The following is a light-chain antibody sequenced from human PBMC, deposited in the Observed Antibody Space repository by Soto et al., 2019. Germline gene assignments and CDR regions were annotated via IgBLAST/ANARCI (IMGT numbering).Light chain of an antibody. Sequence: EIVLTQSPGTLSLSPGERATLSCRASQSVSSSYLAWYQQKPGQAPRLLIYGASSRDTGIPDRFSGSGSGTDFTLTISRLEPEDFAVYYCQQYGSSPPMWTFGQGTKVEIK. CDR1: QSVSSSY. J-gene: IGKJ1*01. V-gene: IGKV3-20*01. CDR3: QQYGSSPPMWT. CDR2: GAS.